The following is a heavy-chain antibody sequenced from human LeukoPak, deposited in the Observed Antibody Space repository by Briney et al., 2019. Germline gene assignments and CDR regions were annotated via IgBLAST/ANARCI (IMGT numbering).Heavy chain of an antibody. V-gene: IGHV4-59*01. CDR3: AREAPMGATTGYFDY. D-gene: IGHD1-26*01. CDR1: GYSISSGYF. CDR2: IYYSGST. Sequence: SETLSLTCAVSGYSISSGYFWAWIRQPPGKGLEWIGYIYYSGSTNYNPSLKSRVTISVDTSKNQFSLKLSSVTAADTAVYYCAREAPMGATTGYFDYWGQGTLVTVSS. J-gene: IGHJ4*02.